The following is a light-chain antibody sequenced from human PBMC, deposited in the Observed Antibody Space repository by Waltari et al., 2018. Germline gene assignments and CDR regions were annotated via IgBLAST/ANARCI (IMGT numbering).Light chain of an antibody. CDR3: QQYGTQPLT. V-gene: IGKV3-20*01. Sequence: EIVLTQSPGTLSLSPGERATLSCRASQSFSTSDLAWYQQKPGQAPRLLIYGVSSRATGIPDRFSGSGSGTDFSLTISRLEPEDFAVYYCQQYGTQPLTFGGGTKVEIK. J-gene: IGKJ4*01. CDR1: QSFSTSD. CDR2: GVS.